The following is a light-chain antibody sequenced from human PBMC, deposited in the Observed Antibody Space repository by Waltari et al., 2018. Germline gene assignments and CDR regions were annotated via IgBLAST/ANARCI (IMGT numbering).Light chain of an antibody. Sequence: DIQMTQSPSSLSASVGDRVTMTCRASQNIGIYLNWYQQKPGKAPKLLIYAASSLQSGVPSRFSGSVSGTDFTLTISSLQPEDFATYYCQQSHNTPWTFGQGTKVEIK. CDR2: AAS. V-gene: IGKV1-39*01. J-gene: IGKJ1*01. CDR3: QQSHNTPWT. CDR1: QNIGIY.